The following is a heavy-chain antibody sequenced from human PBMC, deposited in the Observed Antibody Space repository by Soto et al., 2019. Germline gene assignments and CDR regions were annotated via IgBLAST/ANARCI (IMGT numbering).Heavy chain of an antibody. CDR3: ARDEGSSYYYGMDV. V-gene: IGHV3-53*01. J-gene: IGHJ6*02. CDR1: GFTVSSNY. D-gene: IGHD6-13*01. CDR2: IYSGGST. Sequence: PGGSLRLSCAASGFTVSSNYMSWVRQAPGKGLEWVSVIYSGGSTYYADSVKGRFTISRDNSKNTLYLQMNSLRAEDTAVYYCARDEGSSYYYGMDVWGQGTTVTVSS.